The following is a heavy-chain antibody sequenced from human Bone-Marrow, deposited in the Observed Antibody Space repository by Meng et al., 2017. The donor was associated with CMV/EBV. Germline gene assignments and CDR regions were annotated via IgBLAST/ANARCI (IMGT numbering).Heavy chain of an antibody. Sequence: ASVKVSCKASGYTFTTYDINWVRQATGQGLEWMGWMNPNSGNTGYAQKFQGRVTLTRVTSISTAYMELSSLTSDDTAMYYCARTRIEVEPDGRKIKYYNYGMDVWGQGTTVTVSS. CDR1: GYTFTTYD. J-gene: IGHJ6*02. CDR3: ARTRIEVEPDGRKIKYYNYGMDV. D-gene: IGHD2-2*01. CDR2: MNPNSGNT. V-gene: IGHV1-8*01.